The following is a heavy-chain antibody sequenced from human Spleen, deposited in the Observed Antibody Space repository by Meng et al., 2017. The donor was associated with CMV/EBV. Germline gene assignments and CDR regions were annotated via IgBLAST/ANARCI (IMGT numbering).Heavy chain of an antibody. CDR3: AREGAVDYGANGGVFDY. D-gene: IGHD4-17*01. J-gene: IGHJ4*02. Sequence: SVKVSCKASGGTFSSYAISWVRQAPGQGLEWMGGIIPILGIANYAQKFQGRVTITADKSTSTAYMELSSLRSEDTAVYYCAREGAVDYGANGGVFDYWGQGTLVTVSS. CDR2: IIPILGIA. V-gene: IGHV1-69*10. CDR1: GGTFSSYA.